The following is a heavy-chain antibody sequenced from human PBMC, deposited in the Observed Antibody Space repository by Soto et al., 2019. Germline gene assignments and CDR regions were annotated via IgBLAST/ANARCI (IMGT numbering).Heavy chain of an antibody. CDR3: ARGRAYSSSRLDY. V-gene: IGHV4-34*01. Sequence: PSETLSLTCAVYGGSFSGYYWSWIRQPPGKGLEWIGEINHSGSTNYNPSLKSRVTISVDTSKNQFSLKLSSVTAADTAVYYCARGRAYSSSRLDYWGQGTLVTVS. D-gene: IGHD6-6*01. CDR1: GGSFSGYY. J-gene: IGHJ4*02. CDR2: INHSGST.